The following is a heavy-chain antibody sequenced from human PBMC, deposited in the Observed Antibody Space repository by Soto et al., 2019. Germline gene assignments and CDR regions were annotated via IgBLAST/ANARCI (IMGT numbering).Heavy chain of an antibody. D-gene: IGHD3-10*01. CDR2: IYWDDDK. J-gene: IGHJ4*02. V-gene: IGHV2-5*02. Sequence: QITLKESGPTLVKPTQTLTLTCTFSGFSLSTSGVGVGWIRQPPGKALEWLALIYWDDDKRYSPSLKSRLTITKDTYKNQVVLTMTNMDPVDTATYDCAHRLWFGELFDYWGQGTLVTGSS. CDR1: GFSLSTSGVG. CDR3: AHRLWFGELFDY.